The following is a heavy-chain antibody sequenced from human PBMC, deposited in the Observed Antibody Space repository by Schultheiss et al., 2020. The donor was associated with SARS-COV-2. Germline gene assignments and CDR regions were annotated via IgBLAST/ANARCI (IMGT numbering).Heavy chain of an antibody. J-gene: IGHJ4*02. Sequence: GGSLRLSCAASGFTFRSYAMNWVRQAPGKGLEWVSGISGSGGNTYYADSVKGRFTFSRDNAKNSLYLQMNSLRDEDTAVYYCARDLRYSRYCGGGDCYGGDYWGQGTLVTVSS. V-gene: IGHV3-23*01. CDR1: GFTFRSYA. CDR2: ISGSGGNT. D-gene: IGHD2-15*01. CDR3: ARDLRYSRYCGGGDCYGGDY.